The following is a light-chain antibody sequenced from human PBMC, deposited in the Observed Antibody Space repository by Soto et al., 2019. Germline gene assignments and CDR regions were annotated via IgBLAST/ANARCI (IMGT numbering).Light chain of an antibody. CDR3: NSYTPTGALV. V-gene: IGLV2-14*01. Sequence: QSALTQPASVSGSPGQSITVSCTGTNTDVGGYNYVSWYQHRPGKAPRLMIYEVRNRLSGVSNRFSASKSGNTASLTISGLQSEEEADYYCNSYTPTGALVFGSGTKLTVL. CDR1: NTDVGGYNY. CDR2: EVR. J-gene: IGLJ6*01.